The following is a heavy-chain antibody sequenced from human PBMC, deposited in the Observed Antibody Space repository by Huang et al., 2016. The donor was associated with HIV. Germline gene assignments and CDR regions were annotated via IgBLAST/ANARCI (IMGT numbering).Heavy chain of an antibody. D-gene: IGHD6-13*01. CDR2: INDNGYT. Sequence: QVQLQQWGAGLLKPSETLSLTCAVYGGSVSGHYWSWIRQPPGKGLEWIAEINDNGYTNYNPSLTSRVTISVHTSRNQFSLKLNSVTAAHAAVYYCARASWYEPRSWYFGLWGRGTLVTVSS. J-gene: IGHJ2*01. V-gene: IGHV4-34*01. CDR1: GGSVSGHY. CDR3: ARASWYEPRSWYFGL.